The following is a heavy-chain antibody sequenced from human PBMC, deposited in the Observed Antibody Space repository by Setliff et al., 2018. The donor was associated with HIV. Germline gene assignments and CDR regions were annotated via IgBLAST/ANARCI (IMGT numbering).Heavy chain of an antibody. CDR2: IHSGGIT. CDR1: GASMSGFY. J-gene: IGHJ4*02. V-gene: IGHV4-4*07. CDR3: AREDNYYSDSIGYSFFDY. D-gene: IGHD3-22*01. Sequence: SETLSLTCSASGASMSGFYWNLIRQPAGKGLEWIGRIHSGGITNHKPSLKSRVTRSVDTSKNHFSLKLSSVTAADTAIYFCAREDNYYSDSIGYSFFDYWGQGTLVTVSS.